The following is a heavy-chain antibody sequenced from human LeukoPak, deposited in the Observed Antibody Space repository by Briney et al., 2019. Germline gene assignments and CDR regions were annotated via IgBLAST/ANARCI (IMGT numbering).Heavy chain of an antibody. CDR3: VRLEMVTMADAFDV. J-gene: IGHJ3*01. D-gene: IGHD5-24*01. CDR1: GFIFGDHA. CDR2: IRSKGEGGTT. V-gene: IGHV3-49*04. Sequence: GGSLRLSCRASGFIFGDHAMTWVRQAPGQGLEWVGFIRSKGEGGTTEYAASVKGRFTISRDDSKSIAYVEMNSLKIEDTALYYCVRLEMVTMADAFDVWGQGTMVTVFS.